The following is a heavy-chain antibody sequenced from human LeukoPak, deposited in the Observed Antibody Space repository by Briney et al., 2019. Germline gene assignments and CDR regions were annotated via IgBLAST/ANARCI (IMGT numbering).Heavy chain of an antibody. CDR1: GGTFSSYA. D-gene: IGHD3-22*01. J-gene: IGHJ4*02. CDR2: IIPIFGTA. CDR3: ASSLNYYDSSGYYFDY. Sequence: GASVKVSCKASGGTFSSYAISWVRQAPGQGLEWMGGIIPIFGTANYAQKFQGRVTITTDESTSTAYMELSSLRSEDTAVYYCASSLNYYDSSGYYFDYWGQGTLVTVSS. V-gene: IGHV1-69*05.